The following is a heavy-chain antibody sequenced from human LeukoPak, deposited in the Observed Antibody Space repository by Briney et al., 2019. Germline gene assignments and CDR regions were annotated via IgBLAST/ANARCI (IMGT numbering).Heavy chain of an antibody. CDR1: GGSLRSHY. Sequence: SETLSLTCAVYGGSLRSHYWSWICQPPGKGLEWIGEINHSGSTNYNPSLKSRVTISVDTSKNQFSLKLNSVTAADTAVYNCARGRRGTMVRGVNYDYGMDVWGQGTTVTVSS. V-gene: IGHV4-34*01. D-gene: IGHD3-10*01. CDR3: ARGRRGTMVRGVNYDYGMDV. CDR2: INHSGST. J-gene: IGHJ6*02.